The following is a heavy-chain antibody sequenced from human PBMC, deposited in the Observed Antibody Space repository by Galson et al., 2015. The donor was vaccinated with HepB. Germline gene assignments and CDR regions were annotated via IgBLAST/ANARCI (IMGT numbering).Heavy chain of an antibody. V-gene: IGHV1-2*02. CDR1: GYTFTGYY. Sequence: SVKVSCKASGYTFTGYYLHWVRQVPGEGLEWMAWINPSRGGTSYAQKFQGRVTVTRDTSITTAYMDLRRLSSDDTALYYCASGPQQQLRFDYWGQGTLVTVSS. D-gene: IGHD6-13*01. CDR3: ASGPQQQLRFDY. CDR2: INPSRGGT. J-gene: IGHJ4*02.